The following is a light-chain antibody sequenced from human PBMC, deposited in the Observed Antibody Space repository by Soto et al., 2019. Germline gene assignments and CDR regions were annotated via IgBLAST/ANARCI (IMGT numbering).Light chain of an antibody. Sequence: QPVLTQPPSASGAPGQRVTISCSGGTSNIGANTVTWYRQLPGTAPKLLMFSDAQRPSGVPDRFSGSKSGTSASLAISGLQSDDEADYYCAVWDDSLNGPIIGGGTKLTVL. V-gene: IGLV1-44*01. CDR1: TSNIGANT. CDR2: SDA. CDR3: AVWDDSLNGPI. J-gene: IGLJ2*01.